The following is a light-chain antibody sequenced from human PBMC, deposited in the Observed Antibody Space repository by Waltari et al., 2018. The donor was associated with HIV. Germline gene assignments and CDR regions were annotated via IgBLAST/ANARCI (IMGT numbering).Light chain of an antibody. CDR1: ISNIASNP. J-gene: IGLJ1*01. Sequence: LLTPPPTASGTPGLRVTVSSSGSISNIASNPLNWYQHLPITAPNLLIYRNNQRPSGVPDRISGSKSGTSASLAISGLQSEDEADYYCAAWDDSLNDYVFGTGTKVTVL. V-gene: IGLV1-44*01. CDR2: RNN. CDR3: AAWDDSLNDYV.